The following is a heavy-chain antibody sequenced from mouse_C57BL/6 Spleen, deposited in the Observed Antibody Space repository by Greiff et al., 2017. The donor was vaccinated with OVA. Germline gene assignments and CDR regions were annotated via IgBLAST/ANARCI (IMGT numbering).Heavy chain of an antibody. CDR1: GYTFTSYW. D-gene: IGHD1-1*01. CDR3: AREGSSYDFDY. J-gene: IGHJ2*01. V-gene: IGHV1-61*01. CDR2: IYPSDSET. Sequence: VQLQQPGAELVRPGSSVKLSCKASGYTFTSYWMDWVKQRPGQGLEWIGNIYPSDSETHYNQKFKDKATLTVDKSSSTAYMQLSSLTSEDSAVYDCAREGSSYDFDYWGQGTTLTVSS.